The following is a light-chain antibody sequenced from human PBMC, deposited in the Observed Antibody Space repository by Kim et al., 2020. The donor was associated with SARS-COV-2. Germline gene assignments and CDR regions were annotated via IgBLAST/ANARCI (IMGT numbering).Light chain of an antibody. CDR1: QSVSDNY. J-gene: IGKJ2*01. V-gene: IGKV3-20*01. CDR3: QQYGSSPQT. CDR2: GAS. Sequence: EIVLTQSPGTLSLSPGESATFSCRASQSVSDNYLAWYQHKPGQPPRLLIYGASYRATGLPARFRGSGSGTDFTLTITRLEPEDFAVYYCQQYGSSPQTFGQGTRLEIK.